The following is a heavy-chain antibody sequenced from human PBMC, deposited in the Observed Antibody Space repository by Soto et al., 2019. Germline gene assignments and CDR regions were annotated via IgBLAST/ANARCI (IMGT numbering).Heavy chain of an antibody. CDR1: GFTFSDYA. CDR3: AKDSQLWLVQGDYFDV. J-gene: IGHJ3*01. V-gene: IGHV3-23*01. D-gene: IGHD6-19*01. CDR2: ISGSGGNK. Sequence: GGSLRLSCAGSGFTFSDYAMTWVRQAPGQGLEWVSSISGSGGNKYYADSVKGRFTISRENSKRTVYLQMNGLRGEDTAVYYCAKDSQLWLVQGDYFDVWGQGTVVTVSS.